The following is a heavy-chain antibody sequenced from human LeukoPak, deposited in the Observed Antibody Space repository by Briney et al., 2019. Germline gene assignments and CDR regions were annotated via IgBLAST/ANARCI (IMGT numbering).Heavy chain of an antibody. J-gene: IGHJ3*01. D-gene: IGHD4-17*01. Sequence: ASVKVSCKASGYTFTGYYMHWVRQAPGPGLEGMGRINPNSGGTNYAQKFQGRVTMTRDTSISTAYMELSRLRSDDTAVYYCAADYGDYSRWGQGTMVTVSS. CDR1: GYTFTGYY. CDR2: INPNSGGT. V-gene: IGHV1-2*06. CDR3: AADYGDYSR.